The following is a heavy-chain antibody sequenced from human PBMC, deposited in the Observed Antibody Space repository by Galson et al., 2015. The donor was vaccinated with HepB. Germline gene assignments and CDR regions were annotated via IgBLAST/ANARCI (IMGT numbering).Heavy chain of an antibody. CDR1: GGTFSSYA. J-gene: IGHJ5*02. D-gene: IGHD2-2*01. CDR2: IIPIFGTA. Sequence: SVKVSCKASGGTFSSYAISWVRQAPGQGLEWMGGIIPIFGTANYAQKFQGRVTITADESTSTAYMELSSLRSEDTAVYYCAGNQDGRGPAAISNWFDPWGQGTLVTVSS. CDR3: AGNQDGRGPAAISNWFDP. V-gene: IGHV1-69*13.